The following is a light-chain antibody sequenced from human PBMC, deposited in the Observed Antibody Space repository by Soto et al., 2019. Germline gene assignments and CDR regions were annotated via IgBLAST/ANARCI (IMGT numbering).Light chain of an antibody. CDR1: QGVSSS. CDR3: QQLHSYPFT. CDR2: AAT. V-gene: IGKV1-9*01. Sequence: IQLTQSPPSLSASVGDRVTITCRASQGVSSSLAWYHQQPGKAPKLLINAATTLQSGVPSRFSGSGSGTDFTLTINSLQPEDFATYYCQQLHSYPFTFGQGTRLEIK. J-gene: IGKJ5*01.